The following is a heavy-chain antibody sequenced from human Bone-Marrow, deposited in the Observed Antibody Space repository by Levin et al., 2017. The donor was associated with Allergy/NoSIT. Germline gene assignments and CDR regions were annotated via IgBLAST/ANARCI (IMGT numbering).Heavy chain of an antibody. CDR2: THHSGPT. CDR3: ARGGYAGNPNWYFDL. J-gene: IGHJ2*01. CDR1: GDSISRGGYS. D-gene: IGHD4-23*01. V-gene: IGHV4-30-2*01. Sequence: SPTLSLTCAVSGDSISRGGYSWSWIRQPPGKGLEWIAYTHHSGPTSYSPSLKRRATISIDRSGNHLSLRLNSVTAADTAVYYCARGGYAGNPNWYFDLWGRGALVIVSS.